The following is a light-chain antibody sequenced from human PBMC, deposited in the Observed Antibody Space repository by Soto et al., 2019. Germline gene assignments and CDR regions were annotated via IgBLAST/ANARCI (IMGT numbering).Light chain of an antibody. CDR3: QQRNNWPET. CDR2: DTS. Sequence: EIVLTQSPATLSLSPGERATLSCRASQNINSHLAWYQQKPGQAPRLLIYDTSKGATGIPVRFSGSGSGTDFTLTISSLEPEDVAVYYCQQRNNWPETFGQGTKLEIK. CDR1: QNINSH. V-gene: IGKV3-11*01. J-gene: IGKJ2*01.